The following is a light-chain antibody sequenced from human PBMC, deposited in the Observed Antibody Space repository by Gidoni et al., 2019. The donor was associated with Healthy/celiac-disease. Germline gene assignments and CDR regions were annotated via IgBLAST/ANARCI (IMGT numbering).Light chain of an antibody. CDR2: DAS. Sequence: DIVLTQSPATLSFSPGERATLSCRARQSVSSYLAWYQQKPGQAPRLLIYDASNRATGIPARFSGSGSGTDFTLTISSLEPEDFAVYYCQQRSNWRITFGQGTRLEIK. J-gene: IGKJ5*01. CDR3: QQRSNWRIT. V-gene: IGKV3-11*01. CDR1: QSVSSY.